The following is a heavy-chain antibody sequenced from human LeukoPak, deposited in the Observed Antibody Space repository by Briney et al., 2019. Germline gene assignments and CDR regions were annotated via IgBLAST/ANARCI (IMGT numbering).Heavy chain of an antibody. CDR3: AALYYDFWSGYPNWFDP. CDR1: GGSFSGYY. J-gene: IGHJ5*02. CDR2: INHSGST. Sequence: SETLSLTCAVYGGSFSGYYWSWIRQPPGKGLEWIGEINHSGSTNYNPSLKSRVTISVDTSKNQFSLKLSSVTAADTAVYYCAALYYDFWSGYPNWFDPWGQGTLVTVSS. D-gene: IGHD3-3*01. V-gene: IGHV4-34*01.